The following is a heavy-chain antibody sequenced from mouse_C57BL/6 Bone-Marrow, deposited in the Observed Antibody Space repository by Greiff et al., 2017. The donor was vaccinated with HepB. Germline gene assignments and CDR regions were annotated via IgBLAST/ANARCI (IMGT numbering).Heavy chain of an antibody. CDR3: ARDGYYPYYFDY. D-gene: IGHD2-3*01. CDR2: ISGGGFNT. V-gene: IGHV5-9*01. CDR1: GFTFSSYT. J-gene: IGHJ2*01. Sequence: VQLQESGGGLVKPGGSLKLSCAASGFTFSSYTMSWVRPTPYNMLEWVATISGGGFNTYYPDSVKGRFTISRDNAKNTLYLQMISLRSEDTALYYCARDGYYPYYFDYWGQGTTLTVSS.